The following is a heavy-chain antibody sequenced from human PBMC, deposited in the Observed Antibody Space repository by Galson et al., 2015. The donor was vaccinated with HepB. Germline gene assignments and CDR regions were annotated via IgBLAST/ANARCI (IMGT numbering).Heavy chain of an antibody. Sequence: SEPLSLTCTVSGDSISGSSYYWAWIRQPPGKGLEWIASVFYSGSPYYNPSLQSRVTISVDTSKNQFSLKVSSVTAADTSVYYCARQVDLGSHSLRLFDFWGQGTLVTVSS. CDR3: ARQVDLGSHSLRLFDF. CDR2: VFYSGSP. CDR1: GDSISGSSYY. J-gene: IGHJ4*02. D-gene: IGHD1-26*01. V-gene: IGHV4-39*01.